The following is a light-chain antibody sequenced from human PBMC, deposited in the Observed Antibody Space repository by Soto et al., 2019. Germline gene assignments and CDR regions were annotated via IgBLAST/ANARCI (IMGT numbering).Light chain of an antibody. CDR3: QKYANWWA. CDR2: GTS. V-gene: IGKV3-15*01. Sequence: EIVMTQSPATLSVSPGERVTLSCRASQSIGGSLAWYQQKPGQAPSLLIYGTSNRATGVPARFSGSGSGTDFTLTISSLQSEDFAVYYCQKYANWWAFGQGTKVEIK. J-gene: IGKJ1*01. CDR1: QSIGGS.